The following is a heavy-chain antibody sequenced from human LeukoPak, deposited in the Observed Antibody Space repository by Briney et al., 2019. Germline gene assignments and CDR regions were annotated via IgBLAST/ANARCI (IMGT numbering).Heavy chain of an antibody. CDR1: GFTFSSYW. V-gene: IGHV3-74*01. J-gene: IGHJ4*02. Sequence: GGSLRISCAASGFTFSSYWMHWVRQVPGKGLVWVSRINSDGRSTSHADSVKGRFTISRDNAKNTLYLKMNSLRAEDTAVYYCARGSRSWPADYWGQGTLVSVSS. CDR2: INSDGRST. CDR3: ARGSRSWPADY. D-gene: IGHD6-13*01.